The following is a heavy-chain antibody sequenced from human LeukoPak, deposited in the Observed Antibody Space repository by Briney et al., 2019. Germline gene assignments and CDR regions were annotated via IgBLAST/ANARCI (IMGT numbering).Heavy chain of an antibody. CDR1: AFAFSSNW. CDR3: ARDLHPRYYLPDY. D-gene: IGHD1-26*01. J-gene: IGHJ4*02. V-gene: IGHV3-7*04. Sequence: RGSLRLSCVASAFAFSSNWMSWVRQTPGKGLEWVASIKEDGSETYYVDSVKGRFTISRDNAKNSLYLQMNSLRAEDTAVYYCARDLHPRYYLPDYWGQGTLVTVSS. CDR2: IKEDGSET.